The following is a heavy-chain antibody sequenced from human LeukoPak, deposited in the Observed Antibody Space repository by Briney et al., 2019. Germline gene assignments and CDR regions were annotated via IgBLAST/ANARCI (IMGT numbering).Heavy chain of an antibody. CDR2: ISSSSSTM. CDR1: GLTFSSYS. V-gene: IGHV3-48*02. CDR3: ARAPPDNSSGWYSLYYYYYYMDV. J-gene: IGHJ6*03. D-gene: IGHD6-19*01. Sequence: GGSLRLSCAASGLTFSSYSMNWVRQAAGKGLEWVSYISSSSSTMYYADSVKGRFTISRDNAKNSLYLQMNSLRDEDTAVYYCARAPPDNSSGWYSLYYYYYYMDVWGKGTTVTVSS.